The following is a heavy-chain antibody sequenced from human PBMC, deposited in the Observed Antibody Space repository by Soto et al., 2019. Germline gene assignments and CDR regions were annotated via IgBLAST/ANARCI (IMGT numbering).Heavy chain of an antibody. CDR1: GYTFSNYG. CDR3: ARGGRYYDSSGYRTHDAFDI. CDR2: ISPSSGST. V-gene: IGHV1-46*01. D-gene: IGHD3-22*01. Sequence: GASVKVSCKTSGYTFSNYGITWVRQAPGQPLEWMGIISPSSGSTSYAQKFQGRVTMTRDTSTSTAYMELSSLRSEDTAVYYCARGGRYYDSSGYRTHDAFDIWGQGTMVTV. J-gene: IGHJ3*02.